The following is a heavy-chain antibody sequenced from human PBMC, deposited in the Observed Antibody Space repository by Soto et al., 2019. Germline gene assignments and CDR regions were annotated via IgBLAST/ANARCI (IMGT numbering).Heavy chain of an antibody. CDR1: GFTFSSYA. Sequence: GGSLRLSCAASGFTFSSYAMSWVRQAPGKGLEWVSAISGRGGSTDYADSAKGRFTISRDNSKNTLYLQMNSLRTEDTAVYYCAKSTAPSFGSKDYGDYGLYGMDVWGQGTTVTVSS. J-gene: IGHJ6*02. V-gene: IGHV3-23*01. CDR3: AKSTAPSFGSKDYGDYGLYGMDV. D-gene: IGHD4-17*01. CDR2: ISGRGGST.